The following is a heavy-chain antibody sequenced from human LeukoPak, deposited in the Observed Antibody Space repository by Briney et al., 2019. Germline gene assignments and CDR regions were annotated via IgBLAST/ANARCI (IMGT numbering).Heavy chain of an antibody. CDR1: GFTFSSYW. V-gene: IGHV3-74*01. J-gene: IGHJ4*02. Sequence: GGSLRLSCAASGFTFSSYWMHWVRLAPGKGPVWVSRISSDGSDTRYADSAKGRFTISRDNAKSTLYLQMNSLRAEDTAVYYCAKGEHYYDSSGYSWGQGTLVTVSS. CDR2: ISSDGSDT. D-gene: IGHD3-22*01. CDR3: AKGEHYYDSSGYS.